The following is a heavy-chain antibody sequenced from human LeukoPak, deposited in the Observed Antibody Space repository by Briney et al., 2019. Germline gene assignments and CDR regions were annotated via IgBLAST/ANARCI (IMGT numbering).Heavy chain of an antibody. CDR1: GGSISSGDYY. CDR2: IYYSGST. CDR3: ARSLYYGDFGGAFDI. J-gene: IGHJ3*02. V-gene: IGHV4-30-4*01. D-gene: IGHD4-17*01. Sequence: SETLSLTCTVSGGSISSGDYYWSWIRQPPGKGLEWIGYIYYSGSTYYNPSLKSRVTISVDTSKNQFSLKLSSVTAADTAVYYCARSLYYGDFGGAFDIWGQGTMVTVSS.